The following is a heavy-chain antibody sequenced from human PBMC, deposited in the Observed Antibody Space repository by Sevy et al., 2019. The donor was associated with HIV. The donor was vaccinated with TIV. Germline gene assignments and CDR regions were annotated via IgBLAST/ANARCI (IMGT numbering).Heavy chain of an antibody. D-gene: IGHD6-13*01. CDR3: ARSYSSSWYILYYFEY. Sequence: GGSLRLSCTASEFTFTNAWMSWVRQAPGKGLEWVASIGSSNSYIYYADSVKGRFTISRDNAKNSLFLHMNTLRAEDTAVYYCARSYSSSWYILYYFEYWGQGTPVTISS. J-gene: IGHJ4*02. CDR2: IGSSNSYI. V-gene: IGHV3-21*01. CDR1: EFTFTNAW.